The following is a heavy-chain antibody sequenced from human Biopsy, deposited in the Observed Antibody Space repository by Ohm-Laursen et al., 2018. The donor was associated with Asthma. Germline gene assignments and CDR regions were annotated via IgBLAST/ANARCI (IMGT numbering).Heavy chain of an antibody. D-gene: IGHD3-16*01. CDR3: ARRGGVRRYFDY. CDR2: IYYIGRT. CDR1: GGSISSGAYY. Sequence: SQTLSLTWSVSGGSISSGAYYWSWVRQPPGKGLEWIGYIYYIGRTYYNPSLKSRVAISLDTSKNQLSLKLSSVTAADTAVYFCARRGGVRRYFDYWGQGTLVTVSS. J-gene: IGHJ4*02. V-gene: IGHV4-30-4*01.